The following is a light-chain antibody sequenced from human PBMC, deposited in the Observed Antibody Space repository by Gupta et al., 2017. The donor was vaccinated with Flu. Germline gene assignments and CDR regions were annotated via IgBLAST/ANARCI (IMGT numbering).Light chain of an antibody. Sequence: SVGDSVTITCRGSLSVSKRLTGYQQKPRKAPKHLIYKACKLESGAPSRFIGSGSGTEFTPASSSLQTDEFATYYCEHYNSYPLTFGRGTXVDLK. V-gene: IGKV1-5*03. CDR3: EHYNSYPLT. CDR1: LSVSKR. CDR2: KAC. J-gene: IGKJ4*01.